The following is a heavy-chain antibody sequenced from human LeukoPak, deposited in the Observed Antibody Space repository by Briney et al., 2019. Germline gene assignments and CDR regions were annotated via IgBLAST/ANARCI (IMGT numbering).Heavy chain of an antibody. Sequence: GGSLRLSCAASGFSFRHYGMHWVRQAPGKGLEWVAFINYDGSNKYYADSVKGRFTISRDNAKNSLYLQMNSLRAEDTAVYYCARDRGGYYFDYWGQGTLVIVSS. D-gene: IGHD3-22*01. CDR2: INYDGSNK. J-gene: IGHJ4*02. CDR1: GFSFRHYG. V-gene: IGHV3-30*02. CDR3: ARDRGGYYFDY.